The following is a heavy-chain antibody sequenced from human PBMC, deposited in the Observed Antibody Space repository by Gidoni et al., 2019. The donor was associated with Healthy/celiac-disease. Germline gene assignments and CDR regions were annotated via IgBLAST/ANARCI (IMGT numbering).Heavy chain of an antibody. Sequence: QVPLKESGPALVMPTQTLTLTCTFSGFSLSTSGVRVSWIRQPPGKALEWLARIDWDDDKFYSTSLKTRLTISKDTSKNQVVLTMTNMDPVDTATYYCARALLSGTFSSFEYWGQGTLVTVSS. CDR1: GFSLSTSGVR. CDR2: IDWDDDK. D-gene: IGHD1-26*01. CDR3: ARALLSGTFSSFEY. V-gene: IGHV2-70*04. J-gene: IGHJ4*02.